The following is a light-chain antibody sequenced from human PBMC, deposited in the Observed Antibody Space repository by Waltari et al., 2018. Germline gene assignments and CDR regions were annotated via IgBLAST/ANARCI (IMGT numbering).Light chain of an antibody. J-gene: IGLJ3*02. CDR3: KVWDRSRDSCV. Sequence: SYVLTQPPSVSVAPGTTARITCRGNNIGRQMVHWYQQKPRQAPILLLYFDSDRPSGILEPFSGATFGDTATLANVRVVAVDEADYYCKVWDRSRDSCVCGGGTKLTVL. CDR2: FDS. CDR1: NIGRQM. V-gene: IGLV3-21*04.